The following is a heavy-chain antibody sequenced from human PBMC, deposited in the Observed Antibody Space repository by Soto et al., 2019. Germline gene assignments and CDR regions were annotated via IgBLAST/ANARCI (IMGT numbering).Heavy chain of an antibody. CDR1: GFSLSNNIVG. Sequence: QITLEESGPTLVKPTETLTLTCTFSGFSLSNNIVGVGWIRQPPGKALEWLAFVYWNDDKRYRPSLKSRLTISKDTYKNQEVLTMTKVDPVDTARYYCARRRQAAHFDYWGQGTLVTVSS. CDR2: VYWNDDK. D-gene: IGHD6-13*01. V-gene: IGHV2-5*01. J-gene: IGHJ4*02. CDR3: ARRRQAAHFDY.